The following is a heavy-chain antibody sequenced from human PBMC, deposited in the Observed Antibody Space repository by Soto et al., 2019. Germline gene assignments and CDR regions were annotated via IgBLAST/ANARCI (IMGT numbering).Heavy chain of an antibody. Sequence: QVQLLQSGAEVKKPGASVKVSCKASGYTFTTGDLNWVRQAPGQGLEWMGWINPNTGDTGYAQKFQGRLTMTRDTSIGTAKMKLSNLRSEDTAFYSCEGAKRQLPTCDVWGQGPLVTVSS. D-gene: IGHD2-2*01. V-gene: IGHV1-8*01. CDR3: EGAKRQLPTCDV. CDR1: GYTFTTGD. CDR2: INPNTGDT. J-gene: IGHJ4*02.